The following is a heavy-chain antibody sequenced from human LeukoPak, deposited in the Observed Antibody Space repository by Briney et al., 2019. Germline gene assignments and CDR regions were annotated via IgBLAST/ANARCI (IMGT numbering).Heavy chain of an antibody. V-gene: IGHV1-18*01. CDR1: GYTFTSYG. Sequence: ASVKVSCKASGYTFTSYGISWVRQAPGQGLEWMGWISAYNGNTNYAQKLQGRVTMTTDTSTSTAYMELRSLRSDDTAVYYCARDRTAHFDWPLSKGEFDYWGQGTLVTVSS. CDR3: ARDRTAHFDWPLSKGEFDY. J-gene: IGHJ4*02. D-gene: IGHD3-9*01. CDR2: ISAYNGNT.